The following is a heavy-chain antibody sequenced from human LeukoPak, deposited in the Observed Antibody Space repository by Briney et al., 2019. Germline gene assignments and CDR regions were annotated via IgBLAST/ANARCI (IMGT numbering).Heavy chain of an antibody. Sequence: SVKVSCKASGGTFSSHAIAWVRQAPGQGPEWMGGIVPISGIADYAQRFQGRVTITADESTSTAYMELRSLTSDDTAVYYCARGLQYQLFKALRYYYMDVWGEGTTVTVSS. CDR1: GGTFSSHA. CDR2: IVPISGIA. D-gene: IGHD2-2*01. J-gene: IGHJ6*03. CDR3: ARGLQYQLFKALRYYYMDV. V-gene: IGHV1-69*01.